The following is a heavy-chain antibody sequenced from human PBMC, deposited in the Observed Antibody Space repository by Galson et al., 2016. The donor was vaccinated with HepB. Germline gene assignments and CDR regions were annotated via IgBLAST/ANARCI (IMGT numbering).Heavy chain of an antibody. V-gene: IGHV3-11*06. Sequence: SLRLSCAASAFAFSDYYMSWIRQAPGKGLEWVSYISSSSSYTNYADSVKGRFTISRDNTKNSLYLQMNSQRAEDTAVYYCARDNTGSHGSGFDYWGLGTLVTVSS. CDR1: AFAFSDYY. CDR3: ARDNTGSHGSGFDY. CDR2: ISSSSSYT. J-gene: IGHJ4*02. D-gene: IGHD2-15*01.